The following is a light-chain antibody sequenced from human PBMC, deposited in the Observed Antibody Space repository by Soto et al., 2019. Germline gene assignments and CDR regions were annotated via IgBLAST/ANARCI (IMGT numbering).Light chain of an antibody. CDR3: LQTYSSPLT. CDR1: QNIHNF. CDR2: SAS. J-gene: IGKJ4*01. Sequence: DIQMTQSPSSLSASVGDRVTITCRASQNIHNFLSWYQQKPGKAPNLLIYSASSLQSGVTSRFSGSGFGTDFTLTISSLQPEDFATYYCLQTYSSPLTFGGGTKVEIK. V-gene: IGKV1-39*01.